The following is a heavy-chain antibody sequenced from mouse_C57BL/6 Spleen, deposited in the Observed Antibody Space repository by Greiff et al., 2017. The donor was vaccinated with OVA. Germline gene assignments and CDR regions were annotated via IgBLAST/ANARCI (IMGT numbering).Heavy chain of an antibody. CDR3: ASSTTGVSVGLSMDY. CDR1: GYTFTNYW. J-gene: IGHJ4*01. CDR2: IYPGSGST. V-gene: IGHV1-55*01. D-gene: IGHD1-1*01. Sequence: QVKLQQPGAELVKPGASVQMSCKASGYTFTNYWITWVKQRPGQGLEWIGDIYPGSGSTNYNEKFKSKVTLTVDTSSSTAYMQLSSLTSEDSAVYYCASSTTGVSVGLSMDYWGQGTSVTVSS.